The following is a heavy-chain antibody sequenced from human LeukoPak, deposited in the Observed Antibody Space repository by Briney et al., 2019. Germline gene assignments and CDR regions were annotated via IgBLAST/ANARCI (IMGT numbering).Heavy chain of an antibody. J-gene: IGHJ3*02. CDR2: ISSSSSYI. CDR3: ARDSPGRMVRGVIIKDAFDI. Sequence: GGSLRLSCAASGFTFSSYSMNWVRQAPGKGLEWVSSISSSSSYIYYADSVKGRFTISRDNAKNSLYLQMNSLRAEDTAVYYCARDSPGRMVRGVIIKDAFDIWGQGTMVTVSS. CDR1: GFTFSSYS. V-gene: IGHV3-21*04. D-gene: IGHD3-10*01.